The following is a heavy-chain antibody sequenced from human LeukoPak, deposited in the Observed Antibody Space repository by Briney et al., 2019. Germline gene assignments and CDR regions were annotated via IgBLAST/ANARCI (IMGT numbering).Heavy chain of an antibody. CDR2: NYWNDDK. V-gene: IGHV2-5*01. CDR3: ARRSRSPDAFDI. J-gene: IGHJ3*02. Sequence: SGPTLVNPTQTLTLTCTFSGFSLSTYGVGVGWIRQTPGKALEWLALNYWNDDKRYSPSLNSRLTITKDTSKNQVVLTMTNMDPVDTATYYCARRSRSPDAFDIWGQGTMVTVSS. CDR1: GFSLSTYGVG.